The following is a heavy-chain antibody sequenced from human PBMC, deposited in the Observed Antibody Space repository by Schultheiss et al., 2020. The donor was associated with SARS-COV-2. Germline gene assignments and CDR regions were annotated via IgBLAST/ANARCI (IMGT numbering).Heavy chain of an antibody. J-gene: IGHJ4*02. CDR2: TNYRSKWYY. V-gene: IGHV6-1*01. D-gene: IGHD2-15*01. CDR3: ARDNCSGGKCFSGFDY. CDR1: GDSVSSNSAA. Sequence: SQTLSLTCVISGDSVSSNSAAWTWIRQSPSRGLEWLGRTNYRSKWYYDYAVSVKSRISINPDTSKNQFSLQLNSVTPEDTGVYYCARDNCSGGKCFSGFDYWSQGTLVTVSS.